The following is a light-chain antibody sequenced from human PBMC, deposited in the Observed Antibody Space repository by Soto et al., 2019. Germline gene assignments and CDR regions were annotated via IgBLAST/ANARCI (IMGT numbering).Light chain of an antibody. V-gene: IGKV3-15*01. CDR2: GAA. Sequence: EIVMTQSPATLSVSPGDRATLSCRASQSVFSSLAWYQQKPGQAPRLLIYGAATRATGIPARFSGSGSGTEFNLTISSLQSEDFAVYYCQEYHNWPAFGQGKKVEIK. CDR3: QEYHNWPA. J-gene: IGKJ1*01. CDR1: QSVFSS.